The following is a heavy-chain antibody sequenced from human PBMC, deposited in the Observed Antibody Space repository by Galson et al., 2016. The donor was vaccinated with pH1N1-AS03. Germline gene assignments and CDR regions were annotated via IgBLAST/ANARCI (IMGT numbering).Heavy chain of an antibody. J-gene: IGHJ4*02. CDR1: GYTFTSYA. CDR3: ARSDYGDYVDY. Sequence: PVKVSCKASGYTFTSYAMHWVRQAPGQGLEWMGWINAGNGDTKYSQKFQGRVTITRDTSASMAYMGLSSLRSEDTAVYYCARSDYGDYVDYWGQGTLVTVSS. CDR2: INAGNGDT. V-gene: IGHV1-3*01. D-gene: IGHD4-17*01.